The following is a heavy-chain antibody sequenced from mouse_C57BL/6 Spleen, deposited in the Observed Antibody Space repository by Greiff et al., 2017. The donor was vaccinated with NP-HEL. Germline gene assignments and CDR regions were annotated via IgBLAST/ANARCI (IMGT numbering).Heavy chain of an antibody. Sequence: DVQLVESGGGLVKPGGSLKLSCAASGFTFSDCGMHWVRQAPEKGLEWVAYISSGSSTIYYADTVKGRFTISRDNAKNTLFLQMTSLRSEDTAMYYCASTTVRAMDYWGQGTSVTVSS. CDR3: ASTTVRAMDY. CDR2: ISSGSSTI. V-gene: IGHV5-17*01. J-gene: IGHJ4*01. D-gene: IGHD1-1*01. CDR1: GFTFSDCG.